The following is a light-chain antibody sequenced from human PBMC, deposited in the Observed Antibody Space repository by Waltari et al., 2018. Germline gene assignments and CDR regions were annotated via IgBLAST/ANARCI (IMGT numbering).Light chain of an antibody. J-gene: IGLJ3*02. CDR3: GGWDDNLNGWV. Sequence: QSAMTQPPSTSGTPGQRVIISCSGSSSNIGNNHVYWYQQLPGAAPKLLIHRDNERPSGVPVRFSVSKSGTSASLAISGLRSEDEADYYCGGWDDNLNGWVFGGGTRLTVL. V-gene: IGLV1-47*01. CDR1: SSNIGNNH. CDR2: RDN.